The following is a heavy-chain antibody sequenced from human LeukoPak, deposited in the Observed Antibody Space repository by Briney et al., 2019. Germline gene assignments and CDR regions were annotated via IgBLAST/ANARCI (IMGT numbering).Heavy chain of an antibody. CDR3: AREHYFYYIDG. CDR2: VNQAGTEK. CDR1: GFTFSSQW. Sequence: GGSLRLSCAASGFTFSSQWMSWVRQAPGKGLEWVANVNQAGTEKYYVDSVKGRFTISRDNAENSLCLQMNSLRAEDTAVYYCAREHYFYYIDGWGKGTTVTVSS. V-gene: IGHV3-7*03. J-gene: IGHJ6*03.